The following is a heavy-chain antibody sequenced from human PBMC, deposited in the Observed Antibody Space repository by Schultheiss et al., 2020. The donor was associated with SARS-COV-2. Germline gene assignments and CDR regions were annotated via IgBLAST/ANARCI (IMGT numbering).Heavy chain of an antibody. CDR1: GGSISSSSYY. V-gene: IGHV4-31*03. D-gene: IGHD6-19*01. CDR2: IYYSGST. J-gene: IGHJ4*02. Sequence: SETLSLTCSVSGGSISSSSYYWSWIRQHPGKGLEWIGYIYYSGSTYYNPSLKSRVTISVNTSKNQFSLKLNSVTAADTAVYYCAKDFVGYSSGWYVFDYWGQGTLVTVSS. CDR3: AKDFVGYSSGWYVFDY.